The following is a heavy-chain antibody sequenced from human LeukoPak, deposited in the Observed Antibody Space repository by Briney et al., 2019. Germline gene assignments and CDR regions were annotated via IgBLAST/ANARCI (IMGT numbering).Heavy chain of an antibody. J-gene: IGHJ6*02. V-gene: IGHV4-34*01. D-gene: IGHD6-19*01. CDR2: INHSGST. Sequence: SETLSLTCAVYGGSFSGYYWSWIRQPPGKGLEWIGEINHSGSTNYNPSLKSRVTISVDTSKNQFSLKLSSVTAADTAVYYCARGGWPRDYYYGMDVWGQGTTVTVSS. CDR1: GGSFSGYY. CDR3: ARGGWPRDYYYGMDV.